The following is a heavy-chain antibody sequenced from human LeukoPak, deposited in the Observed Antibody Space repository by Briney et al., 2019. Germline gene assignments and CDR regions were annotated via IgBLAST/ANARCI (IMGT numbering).Heavy chain of an antibody. CDR2: ISGSGAST. V-gene: IGHV3-23*01. CDR3: ARDREWLPEN. D-gene: IGHD5-12*01. CDR1: GFTFSSHA. Sequence: GGSLRLSCAASGFTFSSHAMSWVRQAPGKGLEWVSAISGSGASTFYADSVKGRFTISRDNSKNTLYLQMNSLRAEDTAVYYCARDREWLPENWGQGTLVTVSS. J-gene: IGHJ4*02.